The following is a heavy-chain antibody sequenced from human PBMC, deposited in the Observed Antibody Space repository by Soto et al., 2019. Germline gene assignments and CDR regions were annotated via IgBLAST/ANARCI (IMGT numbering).Heavy chain of an antibody. CDR3: ARLASYGDSGPFFDY. J-gene: IGHJ4*02. V-gene: IGHV4-39*01. CDR2: IYYSGST. Sequence: PSETLSLTCTVSGGSISSSSYYWGWIRQPPGKGLEWIGSIYYSGSTYYNPSLKSRVTISVDTSKNQFSLKLSSVTAADTAVYYCARLASYGDSGPFFDYWGQGTLVTVSS. D-gene: IGHD4-17*01. CDR1: GGSISSSSYY.